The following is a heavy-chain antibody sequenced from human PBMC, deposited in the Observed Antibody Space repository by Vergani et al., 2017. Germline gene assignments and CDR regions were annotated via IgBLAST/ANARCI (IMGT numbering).Heavy chain of an antibody. CDR2: ISGSGGST. Sequence: EVQLVESGGGVVQPGRSLRLSCAASGFTFSSYAMSWVRQAPGKGLEWVSAISGSGGSTYYADSVKGRFTISRDNSKNTLYLQMNSLRAEDTAVYYCARAAYYCSGGSCPAPSYWGQGTLVTVSS. V-gene: IGHV3-23*04. D-gene: IGHD2-15*01. CDR1: GFTFSSYA. CDR3: ARAAYYCSGGSCPAPSY. J-gene: IGHJ4*02.